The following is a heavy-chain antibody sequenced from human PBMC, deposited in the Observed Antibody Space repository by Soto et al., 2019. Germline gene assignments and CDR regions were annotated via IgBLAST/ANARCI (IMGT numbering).Heavy chain of an antibody. D-gene: IGHD6-13*01. J-gene: IGHJ6*03. CDR3: ARHRRSSAPRYYYYYMDV. CDR1: GYSFTSYW. CDR2: IYPGDSDT. Sequence: GESLKISCKGSGYSFTSYWIGRVRQMPGKGLEWMGIIYPGDSDTRYSPSFQGQVTISADKSISTAYLQWSSLKASDTAMYYCARHRRSSAPRYYYYYMDVWGKGTTVTVSS. V-gene: IGHV5-51*01.